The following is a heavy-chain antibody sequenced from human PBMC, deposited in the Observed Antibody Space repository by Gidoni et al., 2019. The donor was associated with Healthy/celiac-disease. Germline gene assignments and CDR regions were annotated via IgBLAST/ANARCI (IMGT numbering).Heavy chain of an antibody. D-gene: IGHD2-2*02. V-gene: IGHV3-15*01. Sequence: EVQLVESGGGLVKPGGSLRLSCAASGFTFSNAWMSWVRQAPGKGLEWVGRIKSKTDGGTTDYAAPVKGRFTISRDDSKNTLYLQMNSLKTEDTAVYYCTTDTLYCSSTSCYNFNDYWGQGTLVTVSS. CDR2: IKSKTDGGTT. J-gene: IGHJ4*02. CDR3: TTDTLYCSSTSCYNFNDY. CDR1: GFTFSNAW.